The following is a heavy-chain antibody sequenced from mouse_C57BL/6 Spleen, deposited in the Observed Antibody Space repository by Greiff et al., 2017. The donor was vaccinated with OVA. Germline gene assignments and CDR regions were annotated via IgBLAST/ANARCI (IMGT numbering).Heavy chain of an antibody. J-gene: IGHJ1*03. CDR1: GYTFTEYP. V-gene: IGHV1-62-2*01. CDR3: ARHEDEDYYGSRYFDV. CDR2: FYPGSGSI. D-gene: IGHD1-1*01. Sequence: VQLQQSGAELVKPGASVKLSCKASGYTFTEYPIHWVKQRSGQGLEWIGWFYPGSGSIKYNEKFKDKATLTADKASSTVYMELSRLTSEDSAFYFCARHEDEDYYGSRYFDVWGTGTTVTVSS.